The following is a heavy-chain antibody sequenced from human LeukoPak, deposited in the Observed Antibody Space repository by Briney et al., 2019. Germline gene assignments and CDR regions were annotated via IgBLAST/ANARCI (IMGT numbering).Heavy chain of an antibody. V-gene: IGHV3-66*01. J-gene: IGHJ3*02. CDR1: GFTVSVNY. Sequence: GGSLRLSCAVSGFTVSVNYMTWVRQAPGRGLEWVSSMDFDGRISYPDSVKGRFSISRDHSKNTLYLQMNNLRAEDTAVYYCARDHSADYSHAFDSWGQGTVVTVSS. CDR2: MDFDGRI. CDR3: ARDHSADYSHAFDS. D-gene: IGHD1-26*01.